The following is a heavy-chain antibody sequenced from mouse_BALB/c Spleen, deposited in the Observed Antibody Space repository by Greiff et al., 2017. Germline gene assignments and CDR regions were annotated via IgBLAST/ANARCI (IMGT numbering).Heavy chain of an antibody. Sequence: VQLQQSGAELVKPGASVKLSCTASGFNIKDTYMHWVKQRPEQGLEWIGRIDPANGTTKYDPKFQGKATITADTSSNTAYLQLSSLTSEDTAVYYCAKELSYGYDFDYRGQGTTLTVSS. CDR2: IDPANGTT. V-gene: IGHV14-3*02. D-gene: IGHD2-2*01. CDR3: AKELSYGYDFDY. J-gene: IGHJ2*01. CDR1: GFNIKDTY.